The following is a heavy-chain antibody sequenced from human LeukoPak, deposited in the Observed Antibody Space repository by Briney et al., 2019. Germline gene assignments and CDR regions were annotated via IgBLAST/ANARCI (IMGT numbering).Heavy chain of an antibody. CDR3: ARDEWFGEWVTGATSFDP. J-gene: IGHJ5*02. Sequence: PGGSLRLSCAASGFTVSSSYMSWVRQAPGKGLEWVSVIYSGGNTYYADSVKGRFTISRDNAKNSLYLQMNSLRAEDTAVYYCARDEWFGEWVTGATSFDPWGQGTLVTVSS. V-gene: IGHV3-53*01. CDR1: GFTVSSSY. CDR2: IYSGGNT. D-gene: IGHD3-10*01.